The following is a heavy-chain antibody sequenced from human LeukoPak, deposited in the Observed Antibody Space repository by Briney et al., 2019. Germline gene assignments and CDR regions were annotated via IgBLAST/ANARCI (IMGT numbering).Heavy chain of an antibody. V-gene: IGHV1-2*02. CDR1: GYTFTGYY. CDR3: AREGHYDSSGYYPY. D-gene: IGHD3-22*01. J-gene: IGHJ4*02. CDR2: INPNSGGT. Sequence: ASVNVSCKASGYTFTGYYMHWVRQAPGQGLGWMGWINPNSGGTNYAQKFQGRVTMTRDTSISTAYMELSRLRSDDTAVYYCAREGHYDSSGYYPYWGQGTLVTVSS.